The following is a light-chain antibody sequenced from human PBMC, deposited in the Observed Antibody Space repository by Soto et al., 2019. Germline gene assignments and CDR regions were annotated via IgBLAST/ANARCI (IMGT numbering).Light chain of an antibody. CDR2: DAS. CDR1: QSVSSY. V-gene: IGKV3-11*01. CDR3: QQRGNWPPFT. J-gene: IGKJ4*01. Sequence: IVLTQSPATLSLSPGERATLSCRASQSVSSYLAWYQQKPGQAPRLLIYDASNRATGIPARFSGSGSGTDFTLAISSLEPEEFAVFYCQQRGNWPPFTFGGGTKVDIK.